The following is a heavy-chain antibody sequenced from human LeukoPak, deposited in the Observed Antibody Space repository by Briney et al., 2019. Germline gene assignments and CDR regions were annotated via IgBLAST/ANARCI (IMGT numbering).Heavy chain of an antibody. D-gene: IGHD2-2*01. V-gene: IGHV1-24*01. CDR2: FDPEDDET. J-gene: IGHJ4*02. Sequence: ASVKVSCKVSGYTLTELSMHWVRQAPGKGLEWMGGFDPEDDETIYAQKFQGRVTMTEDTSTDTAYMELSSLRSEDTAVYYCATVVVPAAPLDYWGQGTLVTVSS. CDR3: ATVVVPAAPLDY. CDR1: GYTLTELS.